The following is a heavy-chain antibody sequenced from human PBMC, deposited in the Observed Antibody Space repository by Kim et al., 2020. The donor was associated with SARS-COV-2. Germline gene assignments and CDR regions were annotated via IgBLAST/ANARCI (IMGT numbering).Heavy chain of an antibody. CDR2: ISGSGGST. D-gene: IGHD6-6*01. CDR1: GFTFSSYA. V-gene: IGHV3-23*01. CDR3: AKDLVPIWVQLVFGLTGPYYVDY. J-gene: IGHJ4*02. Sequence: GGSLRLSCAASGFTFSSYAMSWVRQAPGKGLEWVSAISGSGGSTYYADSVKGRFTISRDNSKNTLYLQMNSLRAEDTAVYYCAKDLVPIWVQLVFGLTGPYYVDYCGQGTLVTVSS.